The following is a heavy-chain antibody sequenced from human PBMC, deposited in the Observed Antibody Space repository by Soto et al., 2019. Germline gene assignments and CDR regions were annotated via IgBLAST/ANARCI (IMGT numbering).Heavy chain of an antibody. J-gene: IGHJ4*02. Sequence: QVQLVQSGAEVKKPGASVKVSCRTSGYTFISYYIHWVRQAPGQGLEWMGLINPTDAYTDYAQKFQGRITLTRDTSTSIVYMELSSLRSEDTAIYYCARDHVDTPMTNFDYWGQGTLFTVSS. D-gene: IGHD5-18*01. V-gene: IGHV1-46*01. CDR3: ARDHVDTPMTNFDY. CDR1: GYTFISYY. CDR2: INPTDAYT.